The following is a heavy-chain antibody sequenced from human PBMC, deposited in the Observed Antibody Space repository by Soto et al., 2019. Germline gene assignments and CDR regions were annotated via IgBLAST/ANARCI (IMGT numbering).Heavy chain of an antibody. CDR2: IYYSGST. Sequence: PSETLSLTCTVSGGSISSSSYYWGWIRQPPGKGLEWIGSIYYSGSTYYNPSLKSRVTISVDTSKNQFSLKLSSVTAADTAVYYCARPQFGVDALAIWGQGTMVTVSS. CDR3: ARPQFGVDALAI. J-gene: IGHJ3*02. V-gene: IGHV4-39*01. D-gene: IGHD3-16*01. CDR1: GGSISSSSYY.